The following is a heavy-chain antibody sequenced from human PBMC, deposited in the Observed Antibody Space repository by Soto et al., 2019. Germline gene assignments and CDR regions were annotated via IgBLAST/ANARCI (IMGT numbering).Heavy chain of an antibody. CDR1: GGTFSSYA. CDR2: IIPIFGTA. V-gene: IGHV1-69*13. Sequence: SVKVSCKASGGTFSSYAISWVRQAPGQGLEWMGGIIPIFGTANYAQKFQGRVTITADESTSTAYMELSSLRSEDTAVYYCARGTEATIPYYYYYGMDVWGQGTTVTVSS. J-gene: IGHJ6*02. CDR3: ARGTEATIPYYYYYGMDV. D-gene: IGHD5-12*01.